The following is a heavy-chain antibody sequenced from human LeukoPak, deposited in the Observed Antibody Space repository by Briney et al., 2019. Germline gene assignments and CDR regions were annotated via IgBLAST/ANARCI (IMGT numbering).Heavy chain of an antibody. D-gene: IGHD2-2*01. Sequence: PSETLSLTCTVSGGSISSSSYYWGWIRQPPGKGLEGIGTIYYSGSTYYNPSLKSRVTISADTSKNQFSLKLSSVTAADTAVYYCARRRVLYCSSTSCYADAFDIWGQGTMVIVSS. V-gene: IGHV4-39*01. CDR3: ARRRVLYCSSTSCYADAFDI. CDR2: IYYSGST. CDR1: GGSISSSSYY. J-gene: IGHJ3*02.